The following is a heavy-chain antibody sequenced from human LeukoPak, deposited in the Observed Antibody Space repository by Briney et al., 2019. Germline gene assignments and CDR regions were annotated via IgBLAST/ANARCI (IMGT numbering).Heavy chain of an antibody. CDR2: INPSGGST. Sequence: ASVKVSCKASGYTFTSYYMHWVRQAPGQGLEWMGIINPSGGSTSYAQKFQGRVTMTRDMSTSTVYMELSSLRSEDTAVYYCARGDCSGGSCYSDWFDPWGQGTLVTVSS. J-gene: IGHJ5*02. D-gene: IGHD2-15*01. V-gene: IGHV1-46*01. CDR3: ARGDCSGGSCYSDWFDP. CDR1: GYTFTSYY.